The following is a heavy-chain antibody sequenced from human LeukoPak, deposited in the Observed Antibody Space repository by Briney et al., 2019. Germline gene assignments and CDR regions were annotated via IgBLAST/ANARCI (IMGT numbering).Heavy chain of an antibody. V-gene: IGHV4-31*03. CDR3: ARDRGGGDAFDI. Sequence: PSETLSPTCTVSGGSISSGGYYWSWIRQHPGKGLEWIGYIYYSGSTYYNPSLKSRVTISVDTSKNQFSLKLSSVTAADTAVYYCARDRGGGDAFDIWGQGTMVTVSS. CDR2: IYYSGST. D-gene: IGHD2-15*01. CDR1: GGSISSGGYY. J-gene: IGHJ3*02.